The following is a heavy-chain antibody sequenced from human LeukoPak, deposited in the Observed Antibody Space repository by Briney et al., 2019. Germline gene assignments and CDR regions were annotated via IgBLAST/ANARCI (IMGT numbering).Heavy chain of an antibody. D-gene: IGHD3-16*02. CDR2: IYYSGST. CDR1: GGSISSYY. CDR3: ARVTFGGDIVTPDDAFDI. Sequence: SETLSLTCTVSGGSISSYYWSWIRQPPGKGLEWIGYIYYSGSTNYYPSLKSRVTISVDTSKNQFSLKLSSVTAADTAVYYCARVTFGGDIVTPDDAFDIWGQGTMVTVSS. J-gene: IGHJ3*02. V-gene: IGHV4-59*01.